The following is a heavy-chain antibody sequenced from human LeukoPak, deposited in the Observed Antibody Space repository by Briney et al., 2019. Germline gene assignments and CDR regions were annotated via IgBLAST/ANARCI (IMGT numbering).Heavy chain of an antibody. V-gene: IGHV3-48*03. CDR1: GFTFSKCE. J-gene: IGHJ4*02. Sequence: GGSLRLSCAASGFTFSKCEMNWVRQAPGGGLEWVSYISSCGSTIYYADSVKGRFTISRDNDKNSLYLQMNSLRAEDTAVYYCARETNGYYFDYWGQGTLVTVSS. D-gene: IGHD2-8*01. CDR2: ISSCGSTI. CDR3: ARETNGYYFDY.